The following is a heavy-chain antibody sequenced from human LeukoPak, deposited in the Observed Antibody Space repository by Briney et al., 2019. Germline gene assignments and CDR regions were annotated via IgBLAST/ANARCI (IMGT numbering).Heavy chain of an antibody. Sequence: PGGSLRLSCAASGFTFSTYGMSWVRQAPGKGLEWVANIKQDGSEKYYVDSVKGRFTISRDNAKNSLYLQMNSLRAEDTAVYYCARDRGYSYADYWGQGTLVTVSS. D-gene: IGHD5-18*01. CDR1: GFTFSTYG. V-gene: IGHV3-7*01. CDR2: IKQDGSEK. J-gene: IGHJ4*02. CDR3: ARDRGYSYADY.